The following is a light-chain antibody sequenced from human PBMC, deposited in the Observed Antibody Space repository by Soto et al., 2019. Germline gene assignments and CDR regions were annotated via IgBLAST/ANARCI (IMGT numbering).Light chain of an antibody. CDR1: SSDVGGYDF. CDR2: EVT. CDR3: SSYTITSSPV. V-gene: IGLV2-14*01. J-gene: IGLJ1*01. Sequence: QPVLTQPASVSGSPGQSITISCTGTSSDVGGYDFVSWYRQYPGQAPKILIYEVTHRPSGVPDRFSGSKSGNTASLTISGLQADDEADYYCSSYTITSSPVFGPGTQLTVL.